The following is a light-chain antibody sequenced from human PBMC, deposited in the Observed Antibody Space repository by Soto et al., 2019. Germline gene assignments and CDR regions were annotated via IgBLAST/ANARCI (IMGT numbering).Light chain of an antibody. J-gene: IGKJ1*01. V-gene: IGKV1-5*03. CDR2: KAS. Sequence: DIQMTQSPSTLSASVGDRVIITCRASQSISSWLAWYQQKPGKAPKLLIYKASSLESVVPSRFSGSGSGTEFSLTISSLQPDDFATYYCQQYSSYWTFGQGTKVEIK. CDR1: QSISSW. CDR3: QQYSSYWT.